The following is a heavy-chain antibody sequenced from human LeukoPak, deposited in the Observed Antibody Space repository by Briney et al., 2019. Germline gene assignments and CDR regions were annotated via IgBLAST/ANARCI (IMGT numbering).Heavy chain of an antibody. CDR3: ARVRSAYCSSTSCPFDY. V-gene: IGHV1-69*05. J-gene: IGHJ4*02. CDR1: GGTFSSYA. D-gene: IGHD2-2*01. CDR2: IIPIFGTA. Sequence: SVKVSCKASGGTFSSYAISWVRQAPGQGLEWMGGIIPIFGTANYAQKFEGRVTITTDESTSTAYMELSSLRPEDTAVYYCARVRSAYCSSTSCPFDYWGQGTLVTVSS.